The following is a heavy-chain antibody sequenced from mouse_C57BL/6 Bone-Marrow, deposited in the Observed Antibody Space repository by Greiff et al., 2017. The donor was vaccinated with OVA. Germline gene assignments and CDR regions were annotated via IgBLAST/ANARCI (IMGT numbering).Heavy chain of an antibody. J-gene: IGHJ3*01. CDR3: ARARDYYGSGDFAY. Sequence: VQLQQSGPELVKPGASVKISCKASGYSFTSYYIHWVKQRPGQGLAWIGWIYPGSGNTKYNEKFKGKAILTADTSSSTAYMQLSSLASEDSAVYYCARARDYYGSGDFAYWGQGTLVTVSA. CDR1: GYSFTSYY. D-gene: IGHD1-1*01. V-gene: IGHV1-66*01. CDR2: IYPGSGNT.